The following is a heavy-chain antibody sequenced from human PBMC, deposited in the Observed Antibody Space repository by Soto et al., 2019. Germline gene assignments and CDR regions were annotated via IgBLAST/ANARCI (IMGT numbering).Heavy chain of an antibody. CDR3: AADVIGVAGDFDH. V-gene: IGHV1-58*01. CDR2: IVVASGYS. Sequence: LVQSGPDVKKPGTSDKVSCKTSGFTFGSSAVQWVRQVRGQRLEWIGWIVVASGYSNVAQKFQDRVSLTRDLSTNTAFMELSSLTSEDSAMYYCAADVIGVAGDFDHWGQGTLVSVSS. CDR1: GFTFGSSA. D-gene: IGHD6-19*01. J-gene: IGHJ4*02.